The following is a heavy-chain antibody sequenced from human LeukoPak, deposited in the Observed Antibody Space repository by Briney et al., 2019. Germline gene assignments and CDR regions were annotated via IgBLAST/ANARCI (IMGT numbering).Heavy chain of an antibody. Sequence: GRSLRLSCAASGFSFSSYGMHWVRQTPGKGLGWVAVMSFDGSNIYYGDSVKGRFTISRDNSKNTLYLQMNSLRVEDTALYYCAKVTPGSTARKSGLDFWGQGTLVTVSS. V-gene: IGHV3-30*18. CDR3: AKVTPGSTARKSGLDF. CDR2: MSFDGSNI. J-gene: IGHJ4*02. CDR1: GFSFSSYG. D-gene: IGHD2-21*02.